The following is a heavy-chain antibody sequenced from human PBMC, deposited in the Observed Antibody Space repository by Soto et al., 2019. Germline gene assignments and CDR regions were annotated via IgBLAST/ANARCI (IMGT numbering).Heavy chain of an antibody. Sequence: ASVKVSCKASRYTFTGYYMHWVRQAPGQGLEWMGWINPNSGGTNYAQKFQGWVTMTEDTSTDTAYMELSSLRSEDTAVYYCAAAGVVVVAAPDYWGQGTLVTVSS. CDR1: RYTFTGYY. J-gene: IGHJ4*02. CDR3: AAAGVVVVAAPDY. CDR2: INPNSGGT. D-gene: IGHD2-15*01. V-gene: IGHV1-2*04.